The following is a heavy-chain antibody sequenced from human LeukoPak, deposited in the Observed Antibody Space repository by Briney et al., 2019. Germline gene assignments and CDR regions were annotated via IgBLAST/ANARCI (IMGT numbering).Heavy chain of an antibody. J-gene: IGHJ6*02. CDR2: IKEDGSEK. CDR1: GFIFSSKW. D-gene: IGHD6-13*01. CDR3: AKASGPAADYYYYYGMDV. V-gene: IGHV3-7*03. Sequence: GGSLRLSCAASGFIFSSKWMSWIRQAPGMGLEWVANIKEDGSEKYYVNSVKGRFTISRDNAKNSLYLQMNSLRAEDTALYYCAKASGPAADYYYYYGMDVWGQGTTVTVSS.